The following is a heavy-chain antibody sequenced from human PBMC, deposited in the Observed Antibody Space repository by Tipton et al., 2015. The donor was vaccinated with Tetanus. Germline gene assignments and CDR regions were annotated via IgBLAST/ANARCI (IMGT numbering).Heavy chain of an antibody. Sequence: SLRLSCAASGFTFSNSGMHWVRQAPGKGLEWVAIISYDGNYQSHAESVKGRFTISRDNSKSTLFLQMNGLRAEDTAVHYCIYTISWSAFDYWGQGSLVTVSS. D-gene: IGHD6-13*01. J-gene: IGHJ4*02. CDR2: ISYDGNYQ. V-gene: IGHV3-30*03. CDR3: IYTISWSAFDY. CDR1: GFTFSNSG.